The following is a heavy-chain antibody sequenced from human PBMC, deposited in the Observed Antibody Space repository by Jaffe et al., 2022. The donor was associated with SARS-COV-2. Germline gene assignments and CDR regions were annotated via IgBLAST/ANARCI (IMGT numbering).Heavy chain of an antibody. CDR3: TRSTFGIPGFSV. V-gene: IGHV3-73*02. CDR1: GFTFSGSA. CDR2: IRSKANSYAT. Sequence: EVQLVESGGGLVQPGGSLKLSCAASGFTFSGSAMHWVRQASGKGLEWVGRIRSKANSYATAYAASVKGRFTISRDDSKNTAYLQMNSLKTEDTAVYYCTRSTFGIPGFSVWGKGTTVTVSS. J-gene: IGHJ6*04. D-gene: IGHD1-20*01.